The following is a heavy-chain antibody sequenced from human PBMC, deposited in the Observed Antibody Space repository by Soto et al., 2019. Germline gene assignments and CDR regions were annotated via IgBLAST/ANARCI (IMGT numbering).Heavy chain of an antibody. J-gene: IGHJ4*02. D-gene: IGHD4-17*01. CDR3: ARNNGDDYGDYVRFDY. Sequence: SETLSLTCTVSGGSISSSSYYWGWIRQPPGKGLEWIGYIYYSGSTYYNPSLKSRVTISVDTSKNQFSLKLSSVTAADTAVYYCARNNGDDYGDYVRFDYWGQGTLVTVSS. V-gene: IGHV4-31*03. CDR2: IYYSGST. CDR1: GGSISSSSYY.